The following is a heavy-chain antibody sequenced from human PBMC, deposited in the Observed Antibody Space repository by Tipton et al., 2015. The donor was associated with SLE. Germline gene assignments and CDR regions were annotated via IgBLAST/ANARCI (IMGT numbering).Heavy chain of an antibody. D-gene: IGHD4-11*01. V-gene: IGHV4-59*12. CDR3: ARHDYNDYYLDY. CDR2: ISYTETT. Sequence: TLSLTCTVSGGSISGYHWSWLRQPPGKGLEWIGYISYTETTKYNPSLESRVIISVDTSKNQFSLKLSSVTAADTAVYYCARHDYNDYYLDYWGQGTLVTVSS. J-gene: IGHJ4*02. CDR1: GGSISGYH.